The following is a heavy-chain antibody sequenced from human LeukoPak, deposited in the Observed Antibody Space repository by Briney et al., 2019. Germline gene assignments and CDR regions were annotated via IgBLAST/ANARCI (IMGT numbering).Heavy chain of an antibody. D-gene: IGHD4-17*01. J-gene: IGHJ4*02. CDR3: ARAVGGYGDYTFDY. CDR2: IIPILGIA. V-gene: IGHV1-69*04. Sequence: ASVKVSCKASGGTFSSYAISWVRQAPGQGLEWMGRIIPILGIANYAQKFQGRVTITADKSTSTAYMELSSLRSEDTAVYYCARAVGGYGDYTFDYWGQGTLVTVFS. CDR1: GGTFSSYA.